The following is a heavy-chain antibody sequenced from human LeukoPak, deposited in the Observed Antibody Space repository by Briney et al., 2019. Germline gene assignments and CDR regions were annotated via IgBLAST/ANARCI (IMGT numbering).Heavy chain of an antibody. CDR1: GGTFSSYA. Sequence: ASVKVSCKASGGTFSSYAISWVRQAPGQGLEWMGRIVPIFGTANYAQKFQGRVTITTDESTSTAYMELSSLRSEDTAVYYCARDHPTGTFDYWGQGTLVTVSS. CDR2: IVPIFGTA. D-gene: IGHD1-1*01. V-gene: IGHV1-69*05. CDR3: ARDHPTGTFDY. J-gene: IGHJ4*02.